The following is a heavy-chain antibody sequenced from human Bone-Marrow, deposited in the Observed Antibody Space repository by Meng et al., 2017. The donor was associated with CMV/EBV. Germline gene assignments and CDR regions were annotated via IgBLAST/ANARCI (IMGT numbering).Heavy chain of an antibody. Sequence: ASVKVSCKASGYTFTSYDINWVRQATGQGLEWMGWMNPNSGNTGYAQKFQGRVTMTEDTSTDTAYMELSSLRSEDTAVYYCATQNTARGPHFDYWGQGTLVTVSS. CDR1: GYTFTSYD. V-gene: IGHV1-8*02. CDR2: MNPNSGNT. D-gene: IGHD5-18*01. CDR3: ATQNTARGPHFDY. J-gene: IGHJ4*02.